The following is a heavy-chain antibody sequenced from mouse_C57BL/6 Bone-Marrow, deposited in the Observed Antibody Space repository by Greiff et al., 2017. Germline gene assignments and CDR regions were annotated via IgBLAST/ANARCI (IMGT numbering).Heavy chain of an antibody. J-gene: IGHJ1*03. CDR2: IDPENGDT. CDR3: TTDGSSYGWYFEV. V-gene: IGHV14-4*01. CDR1: GFNIKDDY. Sequence: EVQLQQSGAELVRPGASVKLSCTASGFNIKDDYMHWVKQRPEQGLEWIGWIDPENGDTEYASKFQGKATITADTSSNTAYLQLSSLTSEDTAVYYCTTDGSSYGWYFEVWGTGTTVTVSS. D-gene: IGHD1-1*01.